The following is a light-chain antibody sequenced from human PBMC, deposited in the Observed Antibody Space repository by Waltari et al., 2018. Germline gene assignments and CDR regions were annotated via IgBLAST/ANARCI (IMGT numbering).Light chain of an antibody. CDR3: QQYNNWPLA. CDR1: QSVSNN. V-gene: IGKV3-15*01. Sequence: EIVMTQSPATLSVSPGERATLSCRASQSVSNNLAWYQQKPAQAPRLRFYSASPRATGIPARFSGSGSATEFTLTISSLQSEDFAVYYCQQYNNWPLAFGQGTKVEIK. CDR2: SAS. J-gene: IGKJ1*01.